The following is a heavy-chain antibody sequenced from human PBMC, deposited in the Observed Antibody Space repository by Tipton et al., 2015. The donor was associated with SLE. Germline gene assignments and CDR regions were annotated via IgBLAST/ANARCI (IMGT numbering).Heavy chain of an antibody. J-gene: IGHJ4*02. CDR3: ARVYSEWELSGYYFDY. CDR1: GYTLTNYD. D-gene: IGHD1-26*01. CDR2: ISADNGNT. V-gene: IGHV1-18*01. Sequence: QSGPEVKKPGASVKVYCKASGYTLTNYDIVWVRQAPGQGLEWMGWISADNGNTNSAQRVQGRITMTTDTSTSTAYMELRSLRSDDTAVYYCARVYSEWELSGYYFDYWGQGTLVTVSS.